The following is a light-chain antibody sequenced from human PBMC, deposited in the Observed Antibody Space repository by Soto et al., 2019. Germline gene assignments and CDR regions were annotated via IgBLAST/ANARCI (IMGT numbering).Light chain of an antibody. CDR1: QSVSSNY. Sequence: EIVLTQFPGTLSLSPGERATLSCRASQSVSSNYLAWYQQQPGQAPRLVIFGASSMATAIPDRFSGSGSGTDFTLTISRLEPEDFAVYFCQQYHSSPPEYTFGQGTKLEIK. CDR3: QQYHSSPPEYT. J-gene: IGKJ2*01. V-gene: IGKV3-20*01. CDR2: GAS.